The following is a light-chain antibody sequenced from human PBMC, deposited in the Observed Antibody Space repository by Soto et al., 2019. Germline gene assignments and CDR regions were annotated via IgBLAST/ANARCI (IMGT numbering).Light chain of an antibody. J-gene: IGLJ2*01. CDR3: AAWDDSLSGVV. V-gene: IGLV1-47*01. CDR2: RNS. Sequence: QSVLTQPPSASGTPGQRVTISCSGSSSNIGRNYVYWYQQLPGTVPQLLIYRNSDRPSGVPDRFSGSKSGTSASLAISGLRSEDEADYYCAAWDDSLSGVVFGGGTKVTVL. CDR1: SSNIGRNY.